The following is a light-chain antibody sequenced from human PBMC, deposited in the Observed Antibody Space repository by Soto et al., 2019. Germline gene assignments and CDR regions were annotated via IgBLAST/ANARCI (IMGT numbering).Light chain of an antibody. J-gene: IGKJ1*01. CDR1: QSISNN. CDR3: QQYNSYSQA. Sequence: EIVMTQSPATLSVSPGERATLSCRATQSISNNLAWYQQKAGQAPRLLIYGASTRATGIPARFSGSGSGTEFTLTISSLQPDDFATYYCQQYNSYSQAFGQGTKVDIK. CDR2: GAS. V-gene: IGKV3-15*01.